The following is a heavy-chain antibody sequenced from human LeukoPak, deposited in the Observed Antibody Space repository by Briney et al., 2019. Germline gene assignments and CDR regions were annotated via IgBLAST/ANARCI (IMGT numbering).Heavy chain of an antibody. J-gene: IGHJ3*02. D-gene: IGHD5-18*01. CDR2: ISYDGSNK. V-gene: IGHV3-30-3*01. CDR1: GFTFSSYA. Sequence: GGSLRLSCAASGFTFSSYAMHWVRQAPGKGLEWVAVISYDGSNKYYADSVKGRFTISRDNSKNTLYLQMNSLRAEDTAMYYCARDKVPDTAMEDAFDIWGQGTMVTVSS. CDR3: ARDKVPDTAMEDAFDI.